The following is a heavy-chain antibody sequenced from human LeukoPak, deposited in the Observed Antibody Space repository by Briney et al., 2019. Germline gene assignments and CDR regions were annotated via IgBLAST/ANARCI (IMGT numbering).Heavy chain of an antibody. Sequence: SETLSLTCAVYGGSFSGYYWSWIRQPPGKGLEWIGEINHSGSTNYNPSLKSRVTISVDTSKNQFSLKLSSVTAADTAVYYCARSRGSFGVASRTVYFDYWGQGTLVTVSS. CDR2: INHSGST. J-gene: IGHJ4*02. D-gene: IGHD3-3*01. CDR3: ARSRGSFGVASRTVYFDY. CDR1: GGSFSGYY. V-gene: IGHV4-34*01.